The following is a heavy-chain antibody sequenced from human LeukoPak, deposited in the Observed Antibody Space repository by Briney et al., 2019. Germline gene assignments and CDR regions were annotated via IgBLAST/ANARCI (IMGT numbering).Heavy chain of an antibody. V-gene: IGHV3-11*04. D-gene: IGHD2-15*01. Sequence: GGSLRLSCVASGFTFSDYHMSWLRQAPGKGLEWLAYISGTVGFIEYAESVKGRFTISRDNAKNSLSLQMNSLRAEDTAVYYCVRDRGYSTFDIWGQGTMVTVSS. J-gene: IGHJ3*02. CDR1: GFTFSDYH. CDR3: VRDRGYSTFDI. CDR2: ISGTVGFI.